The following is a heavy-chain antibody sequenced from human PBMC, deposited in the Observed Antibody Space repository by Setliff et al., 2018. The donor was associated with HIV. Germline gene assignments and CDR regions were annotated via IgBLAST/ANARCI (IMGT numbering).Heavy chain of an antibody. Sequence: ASVKVSCKASGYTFTNYYIHWVRQAPGQGLEWMGVINPSRGSASYPQNFQGRVTMTRDTSTSTVYMELSSLRSEDTAVYYCARHYLDILTGYYNRAFDIWGQGTMVTVSS. V-gene: IGHV1-46*01. CDR1: GYTFTNYY. CDR2: INPSRGSA. D-gene: IGHD3-9*01. J-gene: IGHJ3*02. CDR3: ARHYLDILTGYYNRAFDI.